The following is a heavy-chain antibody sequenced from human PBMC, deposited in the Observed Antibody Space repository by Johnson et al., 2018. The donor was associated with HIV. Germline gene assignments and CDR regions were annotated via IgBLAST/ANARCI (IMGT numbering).Heavy chain of an antibody. D-gene: IGHD3-22*01. CDR1: GFTVSSNY. J-gene: IGHJ3*02. Sequence: VQLVESGGGLVQPGGSLRLSCAASGFTVSSNYMSWVRQAPGKGLEWVSVIYSGGSTYYADSVKGRFIISRDNSKNTLYLQMKSLRAEDTAVYYCARDRSYYHSSGYYYSDAFDSWGQGTMVTVSS. V-gene: IGHV3-66*01. CDR2: IYSGGST. CDR3: ARDRSYYHSSGYYYSDAFDS.